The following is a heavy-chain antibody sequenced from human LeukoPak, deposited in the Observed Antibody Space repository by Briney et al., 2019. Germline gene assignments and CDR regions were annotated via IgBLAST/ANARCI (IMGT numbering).Heavy chain of an antibody. Sequence: GASLRLSCAASGFTFSSYAMSWVRQAPGKGLEWVANIKQDGSEKYYVDSVKGRFTISRDNAKNSLYLQMNSLRAEDTAVYYCAREPPPSIYCSGGSCYSDYYGMDVWGQGTTVTVSS. CDR1: GFTFSSYA. V-gene: IGHV3-7*01. D-gene: IGHD2-15*01. CDR3: AREPPPSIYCSGGSCYSDYYGMDV. CDR2: IKQDGSEK. J-gene: IGHJ6*02.